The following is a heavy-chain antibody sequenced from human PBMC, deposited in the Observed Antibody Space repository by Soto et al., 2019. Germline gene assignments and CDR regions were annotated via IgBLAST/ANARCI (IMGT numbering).Heavy chain of an antibody. CDR3: ARDDSRLGELSN. D-gene: IGHD3-16*02. V-gene: IGHV1-24*01. J-gene: IGHJ4*02. Sequence: ASVKVSCKVSGYTLTELSIHWVRQAPGKGLEWMGGFDPEDGETLYAQKFQGRVTMTEDTSTDTAYMDLSRLSSDDTAVYYCARDDSRLGELSNWGQGTLVTVSS. CDR2: FDPEDGET. CDR1: GYTLTELS.